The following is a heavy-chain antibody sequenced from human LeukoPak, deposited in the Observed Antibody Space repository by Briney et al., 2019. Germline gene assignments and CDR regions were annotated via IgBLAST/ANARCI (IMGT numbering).Heavy chain of an antibody. CDR3: ARDDVVGARLRDAFDI. D-gene: IGHD1-26*01. Sequence: SVKVSCKASGDTFNSYTFNWVRQAPGQGLEWMGRIIPIFGTANYAQKFQGRVTITTDESTSTAYMELSSLRSEDTAVYYCARDDVVGARLRDAFDIWGQGTMVTVSS. V-gene: IGHV1-69*05. CDR1: GDTFNSYT. J-gene: IGHJ3*02. CDR2: IIPIFGTA.